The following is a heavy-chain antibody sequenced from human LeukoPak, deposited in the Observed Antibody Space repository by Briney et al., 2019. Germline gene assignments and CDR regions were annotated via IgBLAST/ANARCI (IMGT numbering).Heavy chain of an antibody. V-gene: IGHV1-2*02. Sequence: ASVKVSCKASGYTFTGYYMHWVRQAPGQGLEWMGWINPNSGGTNYAQKFQGRVIMTRDTSISTAYMELSRLRSDDTAVYYYARGVVVVAATDYWGQGTLVTVSS. CDR1: GYTFTGYY. D-gene: IGHD2-15*01. CDR3: ARGVVVVAATDY. J-gene: IGHJ4*02. CDR2: INPNSGGT.